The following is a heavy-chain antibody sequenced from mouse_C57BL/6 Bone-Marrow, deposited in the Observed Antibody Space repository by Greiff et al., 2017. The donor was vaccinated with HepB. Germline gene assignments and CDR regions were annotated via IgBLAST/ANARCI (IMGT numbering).Heavy chain of an antibody. V-gene: IGHV2-4*01. CDR1: GFSLTSYG. J-gene: IGHJ4*01. Sequence: VQLQQSGPGLVQPSQSLSITCTISGFSLTSYGVHWVRQPPGKGLEWLGVIWSGGSTDYNAAFISRLSISKDNSKSQVFFKMNSLQADDTAIYYCAKLYGSSYDYAMDYWGQGTSVTVSS. CDR2: IWSGGST. CDR3: AKLYGSSYDYAMDY. D-gene: IGHD1-1*01.